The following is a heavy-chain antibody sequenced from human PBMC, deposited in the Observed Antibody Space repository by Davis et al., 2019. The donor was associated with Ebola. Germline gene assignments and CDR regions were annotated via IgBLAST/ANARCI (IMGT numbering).Heavy chain of an antibody. Sequence: PGGSLRLSCAASGFSLSGYNMNWVRQAPGKGLEWLSYIYNGGSPTYYADSVKGRFTVSRDNTKNSLYLQMTNLSADDSALYYCARVGGTSGSFLDCWGRGTLVTVSA. J-gene: IGHJ4*02. CDR2: IYNGGSPT. CDR1: GFSLSGYN. D-gene: IGHD1-26*01. V-gene: IGHV3-48*03. CDR3: ARVGGTSGSFLDC.